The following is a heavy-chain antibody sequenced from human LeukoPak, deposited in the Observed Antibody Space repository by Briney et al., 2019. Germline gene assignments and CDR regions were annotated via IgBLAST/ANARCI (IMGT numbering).Heavy chain of an antibody. J-gene: IGHJ4*02. CDR2: LYYSGST. CDR1: GFSVTNNY. Sequence: GSLRLSCEASGFSVTNNYMSWIRQPPGKGLEWIGSLYYSGSTSYNPSLKSRVTISRDTSKNQFSLRLNSVTAGDTAVYYCARSSGSSDYGNWGQGTLVTVSS. D-gene: IGHD4-17*01. CDR3: ARSSGSSDYGN. V-gene: IGHV4-39*07.